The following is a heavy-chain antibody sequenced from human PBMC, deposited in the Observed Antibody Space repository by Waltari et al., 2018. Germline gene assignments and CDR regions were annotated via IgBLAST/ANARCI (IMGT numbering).Heavy chain of an antibody. Sequence: EVPLLESGGGLVQPGGSLRLSCAPSGFTFSSYAMRWVRQAPGKELEWVSAISGSGDSTYYADAVKGRFTISRDNSKNMLYLQMNSLRAEDTDVYYCAKNRYSSSLSANWGQGTLVTVSS. D-gene: IGHD6-6*01. V-gene: IGHV3-23*01. CDR3: AKNRYSSSLSAN. CDR2: ISGSGDST. CDR1: GFTFSSYA. J-gene: IGHJ4*02.